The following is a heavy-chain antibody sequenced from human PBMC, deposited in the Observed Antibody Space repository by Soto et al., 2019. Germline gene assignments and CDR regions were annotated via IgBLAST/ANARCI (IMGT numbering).Heavy chain of an antibody. J-gene: IGHJ5*02. CDR1: GGSISSYY. Sequence: SETLSLTCTVSGGSISSYYWSWIRQPPGKGLEWIGYIYYSGSTNYNPSLKSRVTISVDTSKNQFSLKLSSVTAADTAVYYCARGLYIAAAEGNWFDPWGQGTLVTVSS. V-gene: IGHV4-59*01. D-gene: IGHD6-13*01. CDR3: ARGLYIAAAEGNWFDP. CDR2: IYYSGST.